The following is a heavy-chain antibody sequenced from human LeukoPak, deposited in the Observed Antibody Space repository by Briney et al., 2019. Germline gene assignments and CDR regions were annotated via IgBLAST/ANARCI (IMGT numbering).Heavy chain of an antibody. CDR2: RYYIGNT. CDR3: ARQFYYTAGTCFYPNWVDT. J-gene: IGHJ5*01. D-gene: IGHD6-13*01. CDR1: GYSVSSSPYY. Sequence: SETLSLTCSVAGYSVSSSPYYWAWIRQPPGKGLEWIVSRYYIGNTYYNWSLKSRVTVSLDKSKNQFFLRLSSVTAADTATYYCARQFYYTAGTCFYPNWVDTWGHGSLVTVSS. V-gene: IGHV4-39*01.